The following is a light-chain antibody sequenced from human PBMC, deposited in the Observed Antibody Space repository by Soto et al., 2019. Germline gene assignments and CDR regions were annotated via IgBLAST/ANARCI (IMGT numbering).Light chain of an antibody. CDR2: GAS. Sequence: EIVLTQSPGTLSLSPGERATLYCRASESVSSSYLAWYQQKPGQAPRLLIYGASSRATGIPDRFSGSGSGTDFTLTISRLEPEDFAVYYCQQYGSSPHLVTFGQGTKLEFK. V-gene: IGKV3-20*01. CDR3: QQYGSSPHLVT. CDR1: ESVSSSY. J-gene: IGKJ2*01.